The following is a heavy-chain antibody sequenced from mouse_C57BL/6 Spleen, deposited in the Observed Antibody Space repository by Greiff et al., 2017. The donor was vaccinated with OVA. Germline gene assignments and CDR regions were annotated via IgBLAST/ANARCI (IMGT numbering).Heavy chain of an antibody. CDR2: IYPGDGDT. CDR1: GYAFSSSW. J-gene: IGHJ2*01. V-gene: IGHV1-82*01. D-gene: IGHD1-1*02. CDR3: ARSVGYYFDD. Sequence: VHLVESGPELVKPGASVKISCKASGYAFSSSWMNWVKQRPGKGLEWIGRIYPGDGDTNYNGKVKGKATLTADKSSSTAYMQLSSLTSEDSAVYCCARSVGYYFDDWGQGTTLTVSS.